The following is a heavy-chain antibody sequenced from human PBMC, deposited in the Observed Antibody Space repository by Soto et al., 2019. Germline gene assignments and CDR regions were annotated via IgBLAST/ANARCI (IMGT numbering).Heavy chain of an antibody. Sequence: PGGSLRLSCAASGFTFSSYSMNWVRQAPGKGLEWVSSISSSSSYIYYADSVKGRFTISRDNAKNSLYLQMNSLRAEDTAVYYCSRAYCSGGSCYCERGYYFDYWGQETLVTVSS. CDR2: ISSSSSYI. CDR1: GFTFSSYS. J-gene: IGHJ4*02. D-gene: IGHD2-15*01. V-gene: IGHV3-21*01. CDR3: SRAYCSGGSCYCERGYYFDY.